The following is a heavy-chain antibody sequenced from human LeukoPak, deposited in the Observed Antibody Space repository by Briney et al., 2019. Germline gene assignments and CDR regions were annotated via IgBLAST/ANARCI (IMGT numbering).Heavy chain of an antibody. V-gene: IGHV4-34*01. CDR1: GGSFSGYY. D-gene: IGHD2-2*01. CDR2: INHSGST. J-gene: IGHJ4*02. Sequence: PSETLSLTCAVYGGSFSGYYWSWIRQPPGKGLEWIGEINHSGSTNYNPSLKSRVTISVDTSKNQFSLKLSSVTAADTAVYYCARGLYCNTSSCYGDYFDYWGQGTLVTVSS. CDR3: ARGLYCNTSSCYGDYFDY.